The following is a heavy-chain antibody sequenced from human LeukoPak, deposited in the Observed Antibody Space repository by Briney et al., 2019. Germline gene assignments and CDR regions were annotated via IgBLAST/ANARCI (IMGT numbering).Heavy chain of an antibody. Sequence: PGRSLRLSCGASGFTFSSYGMHWVRQAPGKGLEWVAVIWYDGSNKYYADSVKGRFTISRDNSKNTLYLQMNSLRAEDTAVYYCARVSNYYYMDVWGKGTTVTVSS. CDR1: GFTFSSYG. CDR3: ARVSNYYYMDV. V-gene: IGHV3-33*01. CDR2: IWYDGSNK. J-gene: IGHJ6*03.